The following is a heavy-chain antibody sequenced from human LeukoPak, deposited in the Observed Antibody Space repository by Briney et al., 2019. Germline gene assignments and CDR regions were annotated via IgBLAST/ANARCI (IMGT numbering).Heavy chain of an antibody. D-gene: IGHD6-13*01. Sequence: GRSLRLSCAASGFTFSNYGMHWARQAPGKGLEWVAVIWYDGINNYYADSVKGRFSISRDNSKNALYLQMNSLSAEDTAVYFCARDYSRNSFDYWGQGTLVTVSS. V-gene: IGHV3-33*08. CDR3: ARDYSRNSFDY. J-gene: IGHJ4*02. CDR1: GFTFSNYG. CDR2: IWYDGINN.